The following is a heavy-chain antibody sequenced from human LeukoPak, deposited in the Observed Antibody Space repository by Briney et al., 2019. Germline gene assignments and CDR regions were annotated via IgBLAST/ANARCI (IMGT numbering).Heavy chain of an antibody. Sequence: GESLKISCKGSGYSFTSYWIGWVRQMPGKGLEWMGIIYPGDSDIRYSPSFQGQVTISADKSISTAYLQWNSLKASDTAMYYCARRKASYSHANPPYNWFDPWGQGPLVTVSS. CDR2: IYPGDSDI. CDR1: GYSFTSYW. D-gene: IGHD4-11*01. V-gene: IGHV5-51*01. CDR3: ARRKASYSHANPPYNWFDP. J-gene: IGHJ5*02.